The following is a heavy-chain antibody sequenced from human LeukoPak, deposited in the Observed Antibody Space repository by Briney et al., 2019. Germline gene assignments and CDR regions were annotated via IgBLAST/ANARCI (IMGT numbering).Heavy chain of an antibody. CDR3: ARDSYYDILTGYLRYFDY. CDR2: ISSSSSYI. CDR1: GFTFSSYS. Sequence: PGGSLRLSCATSGFTFSSYSINWVRRAPGKGLEWVSSISSSSSYIYYADSVKGRFTISRDNAKNSLYLQMNSLRAEDTAVYYCARDSYYDILTGYLRYFDYWGQGILVTVSS. D-gene: IGHD3-9*01. J-gene: IGHJ4*02. V-gene: IGHV3-21*01.